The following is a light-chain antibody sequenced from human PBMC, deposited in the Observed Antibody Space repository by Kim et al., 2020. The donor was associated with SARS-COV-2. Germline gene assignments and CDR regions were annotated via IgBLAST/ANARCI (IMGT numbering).Light chain of an antibody. V-gene: IGKV3-11*01. CDR2: DAS. CDR1: QSVSSY. Sequence: PEERAPLSGRASQSVSSYVTWYQQNTGQAPRLLIYDASNRATGIPARFSGSGSGTDFTLTISSLEPEDFAVYYCQQRSNWPPALTFGGGTKVDIK. J-gene: IGKJ4*01. CDR3: QQRSNWPPALT.